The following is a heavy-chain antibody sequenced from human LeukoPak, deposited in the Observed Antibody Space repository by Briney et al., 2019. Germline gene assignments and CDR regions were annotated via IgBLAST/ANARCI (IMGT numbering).Heavy chain of an antibody. CDR2: INHSGST. J-gene: IGHJ6*03. V-gene: IGHV4-39*07. D-gene: IGHD3-3*01. CDR1: GGSISSSSYY. Sequence: SETLSLTCTVSGGSISSSSYYWGWIRQPPGKGLEWIGEINHSGSTNYNPSLKSRVTISVDTSKNQFSLKLSSVTAADTAVYYCARAAARRITIFGVVSYYYYYMDVWGKGTTVTVSS. CDR3: ARAAARRITIFGVVSYYYYYMDV.